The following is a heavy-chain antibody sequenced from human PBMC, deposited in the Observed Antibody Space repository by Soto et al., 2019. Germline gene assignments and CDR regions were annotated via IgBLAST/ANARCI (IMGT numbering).Heavy chain of an antibody. D-gene: IGHD3-10*01. J-gene: IGHJ6*02. V-gene: IGHV1-69*04. CDR3: ARDERFGELSSNYYYYGMDV. CDR2: IIPILGIA. CDR1: GGTFSSYT. Sequence: ASVKVSCKASGGTFSSYTISWVRQAPGQGLEWMGRIIPILGIANYAQKLQGRVTITADKSTSTAYMELSSLRSEDTAVYYCARDERFGELSSNYYYYGMDVWGQGTTVTVSS.